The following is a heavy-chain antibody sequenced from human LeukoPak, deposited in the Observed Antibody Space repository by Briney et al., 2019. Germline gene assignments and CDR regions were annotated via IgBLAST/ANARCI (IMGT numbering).Heavy chain of an antibody. CDR3: TRVTYYYDNSGYFHFDS. V-gene: IGHV3-49*04. CDR1: GFTFGDYA. D-gene: IGHD3-22*01. J-gene: IGHJ4*02. CDR2: IRRKAHGGTT. Sequence: AGGSLRLSCTTSGFTFGDYAMSWVRQAPGKGLEWVSFIRRKAHGGTTEYDASVKGRFSSSRDDSKSIAYLKMNSLKTEDTAVYFCTRVTYYYDNSGYFHFDSWGQGSLVTVSS.